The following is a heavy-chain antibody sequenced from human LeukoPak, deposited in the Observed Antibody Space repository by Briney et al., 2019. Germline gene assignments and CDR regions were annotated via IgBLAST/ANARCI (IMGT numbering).Heavy chain of an antibody. J-gene: IGHJ6*03. V-gene: IGHV4-38-2*02. CDR3: ARGDSYYYYYMDV. CDR1: GYSISSGYY. CDR2: IYHSGST. D-gene: IGHD3-3*01. Sequence: SDTLSLTCTVSGYSISSGYYWGWIRQPPKKGLEWIASIYHSGSTYYNPSLKSRVNISVDTSKNQFSLKLSSVTAADTAVYYCARGDSYYYYYMDVWGKGTTVTVSS.